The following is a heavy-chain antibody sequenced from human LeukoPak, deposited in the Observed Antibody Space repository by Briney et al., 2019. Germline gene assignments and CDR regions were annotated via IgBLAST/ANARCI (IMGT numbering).Heavy chain of an antibody. CDR2: IRSKANSYAT. CDR3: TRLLVERGYYC. D-gene: IGHD1-26*01. CDR1: GFTFSGSA. Sequence: GGSLKLSCAASGFTFSGSAMHWVRQAPGKGLEWVGRIRSKANSYATAYAASVKGRFTISRDDSKNTAYLQMNSLKTEDTAVYYCTRLLVERGYYCWGQGTLVTVSS. J-gene: IGHJ4*02. V-gene: IGHV3-73*01.